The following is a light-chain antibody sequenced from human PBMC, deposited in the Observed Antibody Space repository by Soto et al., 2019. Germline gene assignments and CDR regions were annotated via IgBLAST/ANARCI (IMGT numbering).Light chain of an antibody. CDR3: QQYGSSPPIT. CDR1: QSVSID. J-gene: IGKJ5*01. CDR2: GAS. V-gene: IGKV3-20*01. Sequence: EIVMTQSPATVPVSPGERVTLSCRASQSVSIDLAWYQQKPGQAPRLLIYGASNRATGIPDRFSGSGSGTDFTLTISRLEPEDFAVYYCQQYGSSPPITFGQGTRLEI.